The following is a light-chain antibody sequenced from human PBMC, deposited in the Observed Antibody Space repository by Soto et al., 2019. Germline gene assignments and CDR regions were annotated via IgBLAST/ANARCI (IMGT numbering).Light chain of an antibody. CDR3: QKYNSAPRT. V-gene: IGKV1-27*01. J-gene: IGKJ1*01. Sequence: DKHRTQSPSSLSESVGDRVTITCRASQGIANYLAWYQHKPGKVPNLLIYAASTLQSGVPSRFSGGGSGTDFTLTISSLQPEDVATYYCQKYNSAPRTFVQGSKV. CDR1: QGIANY. CDR2: AAS.